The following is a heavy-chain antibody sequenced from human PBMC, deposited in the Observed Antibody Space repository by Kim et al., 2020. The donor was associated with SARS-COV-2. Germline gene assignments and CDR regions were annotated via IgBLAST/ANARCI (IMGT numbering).Heavy chain of an antibody. D-gene: IGHD3-10*01. V-gene: IGHV3-23*01. J-gene: IGHJ4*02. CDR2: ISGSGGST. CDR1: GFTFSSYA. CDR3: ANSPPATYYYGSGHDYYFDY. Sequence: GGSLRLSCAASGFTFSSYAMSWVRQAPGKGLEWVSAISGSGGSTYYADSVKGRFTISRDNSKNTLYLQMNSLRAEDTAVYYCANSPPATYYYGSGHDYYFDYWGQGTLVTVSS.